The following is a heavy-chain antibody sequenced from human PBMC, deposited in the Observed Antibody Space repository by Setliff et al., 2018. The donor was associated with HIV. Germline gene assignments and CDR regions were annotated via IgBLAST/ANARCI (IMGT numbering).Heavy chain of an antibody. J-gene: IGHJ4*02. CDR3: TRQAFGGAPRAPLDS. Sequence: PSETLSLTCSVSGASVSSSSYYWGRVRQPPGKGLEWIGIVDYRGNTYYSPSFHSRVTVLVDTSKNHFSLILTSVTAADTAVYYCTRQAFGGAPRAPLDSWGQGTLVTVSS. CDR2: VDYRGNT. CDR1: GASVSSSSYY. V-gene: IGHV4-39*01. D-gene: IGHD3-16*01.